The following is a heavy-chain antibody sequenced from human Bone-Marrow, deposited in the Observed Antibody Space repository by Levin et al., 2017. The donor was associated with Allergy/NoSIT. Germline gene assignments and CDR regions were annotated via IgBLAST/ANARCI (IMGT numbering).Heavy chain of an antibody. J-gene: IGHJ4*02. V-gene: IGHV3-53*01. Sequence: PAASVKVSCAASGFTVSSNYMSWVRQAPGKGLEWVSAIYSGGTYYADSVKGRFTISRDISKNTLYLQMNSLRADDTAVYYCARDDGRSSGTYFDYWGQGTLVTVSS. CDR2: IYSGGT. CDR3: ARDDGRSSGTYFDY. D-gene: IGHD6-13*01. CDR1: GFTVSSNY.